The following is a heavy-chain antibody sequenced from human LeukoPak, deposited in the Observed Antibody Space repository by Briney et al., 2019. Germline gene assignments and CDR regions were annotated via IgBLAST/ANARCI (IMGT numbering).Heavy chain of an antibody. D-gene: IGHD1-1*01. J-gene: IGHJ4*02. CDR1: GFSFSTYV. V-gene: IGHV3-23*01. CDR2: ISGSGGST. CDR3: ANHWNGYYFDY. Sequence: GGSLRLSCAASGFSFSTYVMSWVRQAPGKGLEWVSAISGSGGSTYYADSVKGRFTISRDNSKNMLYMQMSSLRAEDTAVYYCANHWNGYYFDYWGQGTLVTVSS.